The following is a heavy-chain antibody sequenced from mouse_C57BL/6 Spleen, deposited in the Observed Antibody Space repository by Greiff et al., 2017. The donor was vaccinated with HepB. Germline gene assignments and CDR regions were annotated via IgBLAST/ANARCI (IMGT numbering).Heavy chain of an antibody. CDR1: GFTFSSYA. D-gene: IGHD1-1*01. V-gene: IGHV5-4*01. Sequence: DVQLVESGGGLVKPGGSLKLSCAASGFTFSSYAMSWVRQTPEKRLEWVATISDGGSYTYYPDNVKGRFTISRDNAKNNLYLQMSHLKSEDTAMYYCARDRGIITTVVATRFDYWGQGTTLTVSS. CDR2: ISDGGSYT. J-gene: IGHJ2*01. CDR3: ARDRGIITTVVATRFDY.